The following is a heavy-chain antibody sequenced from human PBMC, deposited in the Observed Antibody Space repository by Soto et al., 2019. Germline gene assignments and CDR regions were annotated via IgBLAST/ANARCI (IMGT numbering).Heavy chain of an antibody. V-gene: IGHV1-69*01. D-gene: IGHD3-22*01. CDR3: ARSRVTYYYDRRAFDI. CDR1: GGTFSSYA. J-gene: IGHJ3*02. Sequence: QVQLVQSGAEVKKPGSSVKVSCKASGGTFSSYAISWVRQAPGQGVEWMGGIFPIFGTANYAQKFQGRVTITADESTSTAYMELSSLRSEDTAVYYCARSRVTYYYDRRAFDIWGQGTMVTVSS. CDR2: IFPIFGTA.